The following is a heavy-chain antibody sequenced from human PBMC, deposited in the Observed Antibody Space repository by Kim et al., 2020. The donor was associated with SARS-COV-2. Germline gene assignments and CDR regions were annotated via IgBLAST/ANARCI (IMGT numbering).Heavy chain of an antibody. V-gene: IGHV4-31*03. D-gene: IGHD3-22*01. Sequence: SETLSLTCTVSGGSISSGGYYWSWIRQHPGKGLEWIGYIYYSGSTYYNPSLKSRVTISVDTSKNQFSLKLSSVTAADTAVYYCAREPRHYYDSSGYYLAPDGSWEFDIWGQGTMVTVSS. CDR1: GGSISSGGYY. CDR2: IYYSGST. J-gene: IGHJ3*02. CDR3: AREPRHYYDSSGYYLAPDGSWEFDI.